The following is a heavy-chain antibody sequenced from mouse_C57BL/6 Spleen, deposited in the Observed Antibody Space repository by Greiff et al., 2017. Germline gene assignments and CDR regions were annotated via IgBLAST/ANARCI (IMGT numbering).Heavy chain of an antibody. CDR1: GYTFTSYW. CDR2: IHPSDSDT. D-gene: IGHD2-4*01. Sequence: VQGVESGAELVKPGASVKVSCKASGYTFTSYWMHWVKQRPGQGLEWIGRIHPSDSDTNYNQKFKGKATLTVDKSSSTAYMQLSSLTSEDSAVYYCASSTMITRAFDYWGQGTTLTVSS. V-gene: IGHV1-74*01. CDR3: ASSTMITRAFDY. J-gene: IGHJ2*01.